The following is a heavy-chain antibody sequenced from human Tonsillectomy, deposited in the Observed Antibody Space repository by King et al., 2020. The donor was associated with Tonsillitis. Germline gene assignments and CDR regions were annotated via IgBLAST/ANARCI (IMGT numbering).Heavy chain of an antibody. CDR1: GFTFISYW. Sequence: VQLVESGGGLFQPGGSLRLSCAASGFTFISYWMSWVCQAPGKGLEWVANIKQDGSVKHYWDSVKGRFTISRDNAKNYLYLQMNSLRAEDTAVYYCARDRAGIDYWGQGTLVTVSS. CDR2: IKQDGSVK. J-gene: IGHJ4*02. CDR3: ARDRAGIDY. D-gene: IGHD1-14*01. V-gene: IGHV3-7*04.